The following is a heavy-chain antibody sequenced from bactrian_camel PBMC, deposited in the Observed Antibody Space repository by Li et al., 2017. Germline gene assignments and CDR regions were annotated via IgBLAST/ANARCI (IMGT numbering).Heavy chain of an antibody. CDR1: GETYKWYC. Sequence: HVQLVESGGGSAQSGGSLRISCVASGETYKWYCMGWFRQMPGKEREEVAHIDSAGTTTYVDSVKGRFTLSRDTATKTLSLQMNNLKPEDTAMYYCANAYGGGYYYTWWVFGYWGQGTQVTVS. V-gene: IGHV3S1*01. CDR3: ANAYGGGYYYTWWVFGY. D-gene: IGHD2*01. J-gene: IGHJ6*01. CDR2: IDSAGTT.